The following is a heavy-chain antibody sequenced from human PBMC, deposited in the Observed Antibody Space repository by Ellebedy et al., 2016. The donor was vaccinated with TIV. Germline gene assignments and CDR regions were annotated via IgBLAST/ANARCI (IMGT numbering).Heavy chain of an antibody. J-gene: IGHJ4*02. V-gene: IGHV4-4*02. D-gene: IGHD3-3*01. CDR2: IFHSGST. Sequence: MPSETLSLTCAVSGGSISSSNWWSWVRQPPGKGLEWIGEIFHSGSTNYNPSLKSRLTISVDKSKNHFSLNLTSVTAADTAVYYCARGWSGVTCYFDSWGQGTLVTVSS. CDR1: GGSISSSNW. CDR3: ARGWSGVTCYFDS.